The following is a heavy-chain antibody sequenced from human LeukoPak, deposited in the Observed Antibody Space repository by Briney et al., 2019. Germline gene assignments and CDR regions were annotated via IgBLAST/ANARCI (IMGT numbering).Heavy chain of an antibody. J-gene: IGHJ4*02. CDR1: GFSFSGSG. CDR2: IRYDGSNK. D-gene: IGHD6-19*01. CDR3: AKDSSSGSYGCYFFDY. V-gene: IGHV3-30*02. Sequence: GRSLRLSCEASGFSFSGSGMHWVRLAPGKGLEWVAFIRYDGSNKYYADSVESRFTISRDNYTTTLYLQMISRRAEDKALYYCAKDSSSGSYGCYFFDYWGQGTLVTVSS.